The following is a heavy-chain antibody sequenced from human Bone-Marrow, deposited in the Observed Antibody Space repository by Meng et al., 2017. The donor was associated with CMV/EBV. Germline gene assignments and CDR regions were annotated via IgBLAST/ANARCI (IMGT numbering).Heavy chain of an antibody. CDR2: IYPGDSDT. D-gene: IGHD2-2*01. V-gene: IGHV5-51*01. J-gene: IGHJ4*02. Sequence: GESLKISCKGSGYSFTSYWIGWVRQMPGKGLEWMGIIYPGDSDTRYSPSFQGQVTISADKSISTAYLQWSSLKASDTAMYYCARPGYCSSTSCYLFFDYWGQGTLVTVSS. CDR3: ARPGYCSSTSCYLFFDY. CDR1: GYSFTSYW.